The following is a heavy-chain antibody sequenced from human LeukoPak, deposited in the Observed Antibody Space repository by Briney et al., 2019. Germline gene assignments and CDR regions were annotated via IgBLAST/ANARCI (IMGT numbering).Heavy chain of an antibody. V-gene: IGHV3-7*01. Sequence: GGSLRLSCAASGFTFSSYWMSWVRQAPGKGLEWVADIKQDGSEKYYVDSVKGRFTISRDNAKNSLYLQMNSLRAEDTAVYYCARDRYSSGWSDYMDVWGRGTTVTVSS. CDR1: GFTFSSYW. D-gene: IGHD6-19*01. CDR3: ARDRYSSGWSDYMDV. J-gene: IGHJ6*03. CDR2: IKQDGSEK.